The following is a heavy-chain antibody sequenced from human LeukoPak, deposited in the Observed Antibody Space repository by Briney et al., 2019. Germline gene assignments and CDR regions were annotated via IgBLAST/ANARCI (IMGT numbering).Heavy chain of an antibody. CDR1: GGSISSSSYY. CDR3: ARRSGSNWYGPFDY. Sequence: SETLSLTCSASGGSISSSSYYWGWIRQPPGKGLEWIGSIYYSGSTYYNPSLKSRVTISVDTSKNQFSLKLSSVTAADTAVYYCARRSGSNWYGPFDYWGQGTLVTVSS. CDR2: IYYSGST. V-gene: IGHV4-39*01. D-gene: IGHD6-13*01. J-gene: IGHJ4*02.